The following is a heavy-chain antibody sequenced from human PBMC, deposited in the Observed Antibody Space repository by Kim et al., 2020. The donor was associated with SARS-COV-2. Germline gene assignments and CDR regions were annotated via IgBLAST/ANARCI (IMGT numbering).Heavy chain of an antibody. CDR3: ASPRVVGYSGYEARYYFDY. D-gene: IGHD5-12*01. J-gene: IGHJ4*02. V-gene: IGHV3-11*06. Sequence: GRFTNSRDNAKNSLYLQMNSLRAEDTAVYYCASPRVVGYSGYEARYYFDYWGQGTLVTVSS.